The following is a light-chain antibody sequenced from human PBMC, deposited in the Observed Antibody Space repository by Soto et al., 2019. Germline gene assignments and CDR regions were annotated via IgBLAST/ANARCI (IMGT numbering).Light chain of an antibody. CDR1: PSVGSW. J-gene: IGKJ1*01. Sequence: EIVLTQSPATLSLSPGERATLSCRASPSVGSWLAWYQQKPGQPPRLLIYDVSNRAAGIPARFSGSGSGTDFTLTISRLDPEDFAVYYCQQRHWPWTFGQGTTVEVK. CDR3: QQRHWPWT. V-gene: IGKV3-11*01. CDR2: DVS.